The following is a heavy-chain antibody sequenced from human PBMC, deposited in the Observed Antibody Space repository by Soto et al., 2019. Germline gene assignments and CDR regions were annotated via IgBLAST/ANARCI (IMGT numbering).Heavy chain of an antibody. CDR2: ISSSGSTI. V-gene: IGHV3-11*01. Sequence: GGSLRLSCAASGFTFSDYYMSWIRQAPGKGLEWVSYISSSGSTIYYADSVKGRFTISRDNAKNSLYLQMNSLRAEDTAVYYCARDREYYDFWSGYYTLSYYYYYMDVWGKGTTVTAP. J-gene: IGHJ6*03. CDR3: ARDREYYDFWSGYYTLSYYYYYMDV. D-gene: IGHD3-3*01. CDR1: GFTFSDYY.